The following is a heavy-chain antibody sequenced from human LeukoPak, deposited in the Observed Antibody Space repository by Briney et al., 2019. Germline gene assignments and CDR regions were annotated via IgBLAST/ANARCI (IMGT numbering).Heavy chain of an antibody. J-gene: IGHJ4*02. Sequence: GGSLRLSCAASGFTVGTDFMTWVRQAPGNGLVWVSMTHVVSGEFYADSVKGRFTLSSDDSKNTLYLHMNSLRTEDTAVYYCANRGSWGQGTLVTVSS. CDR3: ANRGS. CDR1: GFTVGTDF. V-gene: IGHV3-66*02. CDR2: THVVSGE.